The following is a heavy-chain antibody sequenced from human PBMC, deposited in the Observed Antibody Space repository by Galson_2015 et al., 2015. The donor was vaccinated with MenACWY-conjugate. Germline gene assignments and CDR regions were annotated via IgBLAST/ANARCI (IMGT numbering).Heavy chain of an antibody. CDR3: ASTGFGEDY. CDR1: GFTFSSSG. CDR2: ISYDGSNK. J-gene: IGHJ4*02. V-gene: IGHV3-30*03. D-gene: IGHD3-10*01. Sequence: SLRLSCAASGFTFSSSGMHWVRQAPGTGLECVAVISYDGSNKYYADSVKGRFTISRDNSKNTLYLQMNSLRAEDTAVYYCASTGFGEDYWGQGTLVTVSP.